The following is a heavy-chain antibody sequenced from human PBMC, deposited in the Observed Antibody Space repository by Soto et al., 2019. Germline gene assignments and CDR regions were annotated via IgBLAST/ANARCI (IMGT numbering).Heavy chain of an antibody. D-gene: IGHD3-3*01. CDR3: ARSAITLFGVVSIPPHYYSEMDV. CDR1: GGTFNRYA. CDR2: IIPIFGIG. Sequence: QVQLVQSGAEVKKPGSSVKVSCKASGGTFNRYAISWVRHAPGQGLEWMGGIIPIFGIGNDAQRFQGRVTITADEYKGTAYMELSSLRSEDTGVYYCARSAITLFGVVSIPPHYYSEMDVWGQGTTVTVSS. V-gene: IGHV1-69*01. J-gene: IGHJ6*02.